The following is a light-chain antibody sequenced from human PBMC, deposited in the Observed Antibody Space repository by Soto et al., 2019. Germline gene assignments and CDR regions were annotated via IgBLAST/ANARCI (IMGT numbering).Light chain of an antibody. CDR3: SSYTSSSTSV. CDR2: EVS. J-gene: IGLJ1*01. V-gene: IGLV2-14*01. Sequence: QSALTPPASVSGSPGQSITISCTGTSSDVGGYNYVSWYQQHPGKAPKLMIYEVSNRPSGVSNRFSGSKSGNTASLTISGLQAEAEADYYCSSYTSSSTSVFGNGTKVTV. CDR1: SSDVGGYNY.